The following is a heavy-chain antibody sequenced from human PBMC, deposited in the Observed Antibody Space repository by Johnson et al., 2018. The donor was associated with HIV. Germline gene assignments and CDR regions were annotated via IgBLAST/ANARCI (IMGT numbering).Heavy chain of an antibody. D-gene: IGHD2-15*01. V-gene: IGHV3-30-3*01. J-gene: IGHJ3*01. CDR2: ISYDGRNQ. CDR1: GFSFSGFV. Sequence: QVQLVESGGGLVQPGGSLRLSCVVSGFSFSGFVMHWVRQAPGKGLDWMAVISYDGRNQQYAESVKGRFTISRDNYKNTLYLQMSSVRPEDTAVYYCARDLAPRPPARLDVFDVWGQGTMVTVS. CDR3: ARDLAPRPPARLDVFDV.